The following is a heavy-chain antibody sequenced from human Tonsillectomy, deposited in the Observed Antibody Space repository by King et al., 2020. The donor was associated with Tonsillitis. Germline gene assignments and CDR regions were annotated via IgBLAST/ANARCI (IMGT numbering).Heavy chain of an antibody. V-gene: IGHV3-23*04. CDR2: ISGRGGTT. Sequence: VQLVEAGGGLVQPGGSLRLSCAASGFTFSNYVMNWVRQAPGEGLEGVSGISGRGGTTYHADSVKGRFTISRESHKKTLYLKMNSLRAEDTAVYYCAKDFYRESTGHFDYWGQGTLVTVSS. J-gene: IGHJ4*02. CDR3: AKDFYRESTGHFDY. D-gene: IGHD3-16*02. CDR1: GFTFSNYV.